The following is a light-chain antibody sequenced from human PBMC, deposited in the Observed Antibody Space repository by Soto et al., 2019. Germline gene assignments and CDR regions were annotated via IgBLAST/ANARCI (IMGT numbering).Light chain of an antibody. CDR3: QQSYSSPWT. J-gene: IGKJ1*01. CDR1: QNIINY. CDR2: AAS. V-gene: IGKV1-39*01. Sequence: DIQMTQSPSSLSASVRDRVTITCRASQNIINYLNWYQQKPGSAPKILIYAASNLQSGVPSRFSGGGSGTDFTLTITSLQPEDFATYYCQQSYSSPWTFGQGTKVDIK.